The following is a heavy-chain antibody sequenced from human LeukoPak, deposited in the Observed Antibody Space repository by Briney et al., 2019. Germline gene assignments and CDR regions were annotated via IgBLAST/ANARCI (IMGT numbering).Heavy chain of an antibody. Sequence: GGSLRLSCAASGFTLSSYEMSWVRQAPGKGLVWVSHINYDGSSTTYADSVKGRFTISRDNAKNTVYPQMNSLRADDTAIYYCARANSGWSIDYWGQGTLVTVSS. CDR2: INYDGSST. D-gene: IGHD6-19*01. CDR1: GFTLSSYE. J-gene: IGHJ4*02. CDR3: ARANSGWSIDY. V-gene: IGHV3-74*01.